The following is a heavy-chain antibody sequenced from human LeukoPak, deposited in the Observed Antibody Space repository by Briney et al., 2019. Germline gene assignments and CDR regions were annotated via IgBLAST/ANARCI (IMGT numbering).Heavy chain of an antibody. J-gene: IGHJ6*04. D-gene: IGHD6-19*01. CDR2: ISAYNGNT. CDR3: ARGAAVAGTSYYYGMDV. Sequence: ASVKVSCKASGYTFTSYGISWVRQAPGQGLEWMGWISAYNGNTNYAQKLQGRVTMTTDTSTSTAYMELSRLRSDDTAVYYCARGAAVAGTSYYYGMDVWGKGTTVTVSS. CDR1: GYTFTSYG. V-gene: IGHV1-18*01.